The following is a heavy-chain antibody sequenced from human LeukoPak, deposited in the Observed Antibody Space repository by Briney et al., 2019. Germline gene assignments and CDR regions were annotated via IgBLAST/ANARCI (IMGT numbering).Heavy chain of an antibody. CDR1: GYTFTAYY. CDR2: INPNSGGT. V-gene: IGHV1-2*02. Sequence: ASVKVSCKASGYTFTAYYMHWVRQAPGQGLEWMGWINPNSGGTNYAQKFQGRVTMTRDTSISTAYMELSRLRSDDTAVYYCARGTYYYGSGRYYYYMDVWGKGTTVTVSS. CDR3: ARGTYYYGSGRYYYYMDV. D-gene: IGHD3-10*01. J-gene: IGHJ6*03.